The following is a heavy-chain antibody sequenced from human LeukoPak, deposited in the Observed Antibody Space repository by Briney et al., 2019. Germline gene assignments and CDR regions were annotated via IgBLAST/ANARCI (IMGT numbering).Heavy chain of an antibody. CDR2: FDPEDGET. CDR1: GYTLTELS. CDR3: ARTPRPTYETSGYYLDY. J-gene: IGHJ4*02. V-gene: IGHV1-24*01. Sequence: ASVKVSCKVSGYTLTELSMHWVRQAPGKGLEWMGGFDPEDGETIYAQKFQGRVTMTTDTSTNTAYMEVRSLRSDDTAIYFCARTPRPTYETSGYYLDYWGQGTLVTVSS. D-gene: IGHD3-22*01.